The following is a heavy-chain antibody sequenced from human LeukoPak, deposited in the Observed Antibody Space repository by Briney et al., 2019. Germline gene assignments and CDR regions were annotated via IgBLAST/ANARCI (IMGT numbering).Heavy chain of an antibody. J-gene: IGHJ3*02. D-gene: IGHD2-15*01. Sequence: ASVKVSCKVSGYTFTGYYMHWVRQAPGQGLEWMGWINPNSGGTNYAQKFQGRVTMTRDTSISTAYMELSRLRSDDTAVYYCARDLVGRSAFDIWGQGTMVTVSS. CDR3: ARDLVGRSAFDI. CDR2: INPNSGGT. CDR1: GYTFTGYY. V-gene: IGHV1-2*02.